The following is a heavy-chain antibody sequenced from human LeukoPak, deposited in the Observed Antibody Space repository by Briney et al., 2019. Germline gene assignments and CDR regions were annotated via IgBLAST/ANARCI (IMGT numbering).Heavy chain of an antibody. V-gene: IGHV1-69*13. CDR3: AREGVGATNFDY. D-gene: IGHD1-26*01. CDR1: GGTFSSYA. J-gene: IGHJ4*02. CDR2: IIPIFGTA. Sequence: ASVKVSCKASGGTFSSYAISWVRQAPGQGLEWMGGIIPIFGTANYAQKSQGRVTITADESTSTAYMELSSLRSEDTAVYYCAREGVGATNFDYWGQGTLVTVSS.